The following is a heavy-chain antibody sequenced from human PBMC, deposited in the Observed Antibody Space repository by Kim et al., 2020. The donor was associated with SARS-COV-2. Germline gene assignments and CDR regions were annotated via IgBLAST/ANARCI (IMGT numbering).Heavy chain of an antibody. CDR3: TTGRIQLWDIFDY. V-gene: IGHV3-15*01. Sequence: GGSLRLSCAASGFTFSNAWMSWVRQAPGKGLEWVGRIKSKTDGGTTDYAAPVKGRFTISRDDSKNTLYLQMNSLKTEDTAVYYCTTGRIQLWDIFDYWGQGPLVTVSS. D-gene: IGHD5-18*01. J-gene: IGHJ4*02. CDR2: IKSKTDGGTT. CDR1: GFTFSNAW.